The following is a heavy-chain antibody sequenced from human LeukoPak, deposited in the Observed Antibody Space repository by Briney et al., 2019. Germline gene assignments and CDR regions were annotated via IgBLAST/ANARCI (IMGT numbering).Heavy chain of an antibody. CDR1: GGSFSGYY. V-gene: IGHV4-34*01. CDR2: INHSGST. J-gene: IGHJ5*02. Sequence: KTSETLSLTCAVYGGSFSGYYWSWIRQPPGKGLEWIGEINHSGSTNYNPSLKSRVTISVDTSKNQFSLKLSSVTAADTAVYYCARFTHIVVVTATTNWFDPWGQGTLVTVSS. CDR3: ARFTHIVVVTATTNWFDP. D-gene: IGHD2-21*02.